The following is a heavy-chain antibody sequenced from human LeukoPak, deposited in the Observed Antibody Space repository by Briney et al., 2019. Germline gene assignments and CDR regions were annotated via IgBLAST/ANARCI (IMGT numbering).Heavy chain of an antibody. CDR3: ARGHGALLWFGETEYFQH. CDR2: MNPNSGNT. Sequence: ASVKVSCKASEYTFTSYDINWVRQATGQGLEWMGWMNPNSGNTGYAQKFQGRVTMTRNTSISTAYMELSSLRSEDTAVYYCARGHGALLWFGETEYFQHWGQGTLVTVSS. CDR1: EYTFTSYD. D-gene: IGHD3-10*01. V-gene: IGHV1-8*01. J-gene: IGHJ1*01.